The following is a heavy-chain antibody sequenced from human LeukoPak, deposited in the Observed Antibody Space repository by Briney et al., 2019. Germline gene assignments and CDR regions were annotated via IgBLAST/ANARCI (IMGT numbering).Heavy chain of an antibody. CDR1: GYSNSSGYY. CDR3: ARDQLGDAFDI. CDR2: IYHSGST. D-gene: IGHD3-16*01. J-gene: IGHJ3*02. Sequence: SETLSLTCTVSGYSNSSGYYWGWIRQPPGKGLEWIGSIYHSGSTYYNPSLKSRVTISVDTSKNQFSLRLSSVTVADTAVYYCARDQLGDAFDIWGQGTMVTVSS. V-gene: IGHV4-38-2*02.